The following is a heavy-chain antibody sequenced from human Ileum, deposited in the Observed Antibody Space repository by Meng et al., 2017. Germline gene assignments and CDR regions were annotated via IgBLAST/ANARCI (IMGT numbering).Heavy chain of an antibody. V-gene: IGHV3-33*01. CDR3: ARDRDSHTLYFRSPDY. Sequence: GGSLRLSCAAPGFTFRTYGMHWVRQAPGKGLEWVAVIWYDGSTKYYPDSVKGRFTITRDNSKETLYLELNSLRDEDTAIYYCARDRDSHTLYFRSPDYWGQGTLVTVSS. CDR1: GFTFRTYG. J-gene: IGHJ4*02. D-gene: IGHD3-3*01. CDR2: IWYDGSTK.